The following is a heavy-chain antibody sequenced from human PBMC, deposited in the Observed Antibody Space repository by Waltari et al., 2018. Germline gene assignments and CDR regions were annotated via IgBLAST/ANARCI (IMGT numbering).Heavy chain of an antibody. Sequence: QLQLQESGPGLVKPSETLSLTCTVSGGSISSSSYYWGWIRQPPGKGLEWIGSIYYSGSTYYNPSLKSRVTISVDTSKNQFSLKLSSVTAADTAVYYCARVVTGVHEVNDNWGQGTLVIVSS. D-gene: IGHD3-16*02. CDR1: GGSISSSSYY. J-gene: IGHJ4*02. CDR2: IYYSGST. CDR3: ARVVTGVHEVNDN. V-gene: IGHV4-39*07.